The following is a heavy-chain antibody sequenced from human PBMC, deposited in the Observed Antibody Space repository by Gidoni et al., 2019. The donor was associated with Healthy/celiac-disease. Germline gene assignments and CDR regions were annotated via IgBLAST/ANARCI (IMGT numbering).Heavy chain of an antibody. CDR2: MNPNSGNT. Sequence: QVQLVQSGAEVKQPGASVTLSCKASGYTFPSYDINWVRQATGQGLEWMGWMNPNSGNTGYAQKFQGRVTMTRNTSISTAYMELSSLRSEDTAVYYCARGVRGRPNLSHYWGQGTLVTVSS. D-gene: IGHD2-15*01. CDR1: GYTFPSYD. CDR3: ARGVRGRPNLSHY. J-gene: IGHJ4*02. V-gene: IGHV1-8*01.